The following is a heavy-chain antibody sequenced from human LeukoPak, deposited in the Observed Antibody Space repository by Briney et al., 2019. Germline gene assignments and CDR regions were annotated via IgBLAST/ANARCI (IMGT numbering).Heavy chain of an antibody. V-gene: IGHV4-59*01. Sequence: SETLSLTCTVSGGSISSYYWSWIRQPPGKGLEWIGYIYYSGSTNYNPSPKSRVTISVDTSKNQFSLKLSSVTAADTAVYYCARELVSAAFDYWGQGTLVTVSS. J-gene: IGHJ4*02. CDR1: GGSISSYY. CDR3: ARELVSAAFDY. CDR2: IYYSGST. D-gene: IGHD6-13*01.